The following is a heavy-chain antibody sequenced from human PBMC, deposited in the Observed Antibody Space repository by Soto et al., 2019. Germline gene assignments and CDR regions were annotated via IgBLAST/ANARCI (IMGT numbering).Heavy chain of an antibody. V-gene: IGHV3-72*01. Sequence: EEHLVESGAGLVQPGGSLTLSRAASGFSFSDYYMEWVRQAPGKGLEWVARSRNKDKSYTTAYAASVQSRFTISRLLSRNSLYLEMNSLKTEDTAVYYCSKVEGGWGQGTLVSVPS. CDR2: SRNKDKSYTT. D-gene: IGHD1-1*01. J-gene: IGHJ4*02. CDR1: GFSFSDYY. CDR3: SKVEGG.